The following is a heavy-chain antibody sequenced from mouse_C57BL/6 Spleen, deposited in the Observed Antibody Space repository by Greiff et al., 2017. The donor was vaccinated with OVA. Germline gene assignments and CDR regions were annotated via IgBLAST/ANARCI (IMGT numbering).Heavy chain of an antibody. V-gene: IGHV1-69*01. CDR3: ARDWDDWFAY. J-gene: IGHJ3*01. CDR1: GYTFTSYW. D-gene: IGHD4-1*01. CDR2: IDPSDSYT. Sequence: QVQLQQPGAELVMPGASVKLSCKASGYTFTSYWMHWVKQRPGQGLEWIGEIDPSDSYTNYNQQFKGTSTLTVDKSSSTAYMQLSSLTSEDSAVYYCARDWDDWFAYWGQGTLVTVAA.